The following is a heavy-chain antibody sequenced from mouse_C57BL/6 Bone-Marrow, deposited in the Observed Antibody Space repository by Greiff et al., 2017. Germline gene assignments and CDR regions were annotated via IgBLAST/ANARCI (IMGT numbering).Heavy chain of an antibody. CDR1: GYTFTDYN. J-gene: IGHJ1*03. CDR2: INPNNGGT. Sequence: EVQLQQSGPELVKPGASVKIPCKASGYTFTDYNMDWVKQSHGKSLEWIGDINPNNGGTIYNQKFKGKATLTVDKSSSTAYMELRSLTSEDTAVYFCAIYYYGVWYFDVWGTGTTVTVSS. V-gene: IGHV1-18*01. CDR3: AIYYYGVWYFDV. D-gene: IGHD1-1*01.